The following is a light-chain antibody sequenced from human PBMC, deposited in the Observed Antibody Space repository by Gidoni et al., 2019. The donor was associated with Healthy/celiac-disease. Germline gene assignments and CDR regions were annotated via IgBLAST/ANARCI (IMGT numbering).Light chain of an antibody. J-gene: IGLJ3*02. CDR2: KDS. CDR1: VLAKKY. CDR3: YSAADRGV. V-gene: IGLV3-27*01. Sequence: SYELTQPSSVSVSPGQTARITCSGDVLAKKYARWFQQKPGQAPVLVIYKDSGRPSGIPERFSGASSGTTVTLTSSGAQVEDEADYYCYSAADRGVFGGGTKLTVL.